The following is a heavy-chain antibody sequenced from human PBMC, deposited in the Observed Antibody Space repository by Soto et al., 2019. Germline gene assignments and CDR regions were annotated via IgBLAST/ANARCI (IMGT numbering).Heavy chain of an antibody. CDR3: TRATFDV. CDR1: GFDFTTYA. V-gene: IGHV3-33*01. J-gene: IGHJ6*02. Sequence: PGGSLRLSCAVTGFDFTTYAMHWVRQTPDKGLEWVAIIWFDGTKEFYAESVRGRFTISIDTSKNTVFLQMNNVRAEDTALYYCTRATFDVWGQGTTVTVSS. CDR2: IWFDGTKE.